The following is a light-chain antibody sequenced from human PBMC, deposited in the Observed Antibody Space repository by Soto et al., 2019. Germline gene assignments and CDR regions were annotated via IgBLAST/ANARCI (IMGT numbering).Light chain of an antibody. CDR1: QSIDNW. CDR2: DAS. CDR3: QHYNGYPYT. Sequence: DIQMTQSPSPLSASIGDRVTITCRASQSIDNWLAWYQQKPGKAPQLLIYDASRVKTGVPSRFTASGSGTEFTLTINTLQADDSATYFCQHYNGYPYTFGPGTKVESK. V-gene: IGKV1-5*01. J-gene: IGKJ2*01.